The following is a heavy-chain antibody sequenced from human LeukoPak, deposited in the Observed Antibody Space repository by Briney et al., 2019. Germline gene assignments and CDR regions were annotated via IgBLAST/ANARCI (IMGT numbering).Heavy chain of an antibody. CDR2: IYYSGST. J-gene: IGHJ5*02. Sequence: NSSETLSLTCTVSGGSISSYYWSWIRQPPGKGLEWIGYIYYSGSTNYNPSLKSRVTISVDTSKNQFSLKLSSVTAADTAVYYCARTIVRGYYDSSGYWLHWFDPWGQGTLVTVSS. CDR1: GGSISSYY. CDR3: ARTIVRGYYDSSGYWLHWFDP. V-gene: IGHV4-59*01. D-gene: IGHD3-22*01.